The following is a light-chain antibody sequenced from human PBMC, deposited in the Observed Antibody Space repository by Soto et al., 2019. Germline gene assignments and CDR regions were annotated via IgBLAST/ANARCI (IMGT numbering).Light chain of an antibody. CDR1: QSISSW. CDR2: DAS. CDR3: QQYNGYPWT. J-gene: IGKJ1*01. V-gene: IGKV1-5*01. Sequence: DIQMTQSTSTLSASVGDRVTITCRASQSISSWLAWYQQKPGKAPKLLMYDASSLDSGVPSRFSGSGSGTEFTLTISSLQPDDFATYYCQQYNGYPWTFGQGTKVDIK.